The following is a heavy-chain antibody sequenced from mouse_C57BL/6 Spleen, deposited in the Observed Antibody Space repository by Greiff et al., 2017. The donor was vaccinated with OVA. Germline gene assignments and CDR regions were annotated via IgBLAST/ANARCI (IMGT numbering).Heavy chain of an antibody. V-gene: IGHV14-4*01. D-gene: IGHD2-1*01. Sequence: EVQLVESGAELVRPGASVKLSCTASGFNIKDDYMHWVKQRPEQGLEWIGWIDPENGDTEYASKFQGKATITADTSSNTAYLQLSSLTSEDTAVYYCTLYGNYGSYWGQGTTLTVSS. CDR3: TLYGNYGSY. J-gene: IGHJ2*01. CDR1: GFNIKDDY. CDR2: IDPENGDT.